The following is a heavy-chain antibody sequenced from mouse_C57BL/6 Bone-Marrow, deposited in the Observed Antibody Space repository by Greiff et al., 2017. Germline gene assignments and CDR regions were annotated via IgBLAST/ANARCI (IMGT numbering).Heavy chain of an antibody. J-gene: IGHJ4*01. Sequence: EVQLQQSGPELVKPGASVKISCKASGYTFTDYYMNWVKQSHGKSLEWIGDINPNNGGTSYNQKFKGKATLTVDKSSSPAYMGLRSLTSEDSAVYYCARGFFYAMDYWGQGTSVTVSS. CDR2: INPNNGGT. CDR3: ARGFFYAMDY. V-gene: IGHV1-26*01. CDR1: GYTFTDYY.